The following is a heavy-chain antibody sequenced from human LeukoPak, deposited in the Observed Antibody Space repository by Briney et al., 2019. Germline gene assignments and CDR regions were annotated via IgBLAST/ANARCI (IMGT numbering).Heavy chain of an antibody. Sequence: SEILSLTCTVSGVSINNYYWSWIRQPAGKGLEWVGRFSKSGSTDYNPSLKSRVTMSGDASKNQFPLKLSSVTAADTAVYYCARLDIVVVVAAGGEYFQHWGQGTLVTVSS. D-gene: IGHD2-15*01. J-gene: IGHJ1*01. CDR3: ARLDIVVVVAAGGEYFQH. V-gene: IGHV4-4*07. CDR1: GVSINNYY. CDR2: FSKSGST.